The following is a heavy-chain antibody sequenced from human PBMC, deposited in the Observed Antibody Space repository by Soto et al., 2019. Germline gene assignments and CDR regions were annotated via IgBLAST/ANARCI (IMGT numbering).Heavy chain of an antibody. CDR2: IYYSGST. J-gene: IGHJ6*02. CDR3: ARTTIVRGVINDYYYGMDV. D-gene: IGHD3-10*01. V-gene: IGHV4-59*01. CDR1: CGSISSYY. Sequence: SETLSLTFTVSCGSISSYYWSWIRQPPGKRLEWIGYIYYSGSTNYNPSLKSRVTISVDTSKNQFSLKLSSVTAADTAVYYCARTTIVRGVINDYYYGMDVWGQGTTVIVSS.